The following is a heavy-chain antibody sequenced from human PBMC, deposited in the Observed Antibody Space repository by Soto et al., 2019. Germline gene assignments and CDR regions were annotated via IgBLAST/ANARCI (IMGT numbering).Heavy chain of an antibody. Sequence: QVQLVESGGGFVKPGGSLRLSCAASGFTFSDYYMSWIRQAPGKGLEWVSYISSSSSYTTYADSVKGRFTISRDNAKNSLYLQMNSLRAEDAAVYYCATSPYMLDYWGQGTLVTVSS. D-gene: IGHD2-2*01. CDR3: ATSPYMLDY. J-gene: IGHJ4*02. CDR2: ISSSSSYT. CDR1: GFTFSDYY. V-gene: IGHV3-11*05.